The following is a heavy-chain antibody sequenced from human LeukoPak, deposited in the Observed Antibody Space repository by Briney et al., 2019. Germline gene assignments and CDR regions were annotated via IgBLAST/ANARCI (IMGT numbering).Heavy chain of an antibody. J-gene: IGHJ6*03. Sequence: PSETLSLTCTVSGGSISSYYWSWIRQPPGKGLEWIGYIYYSGSTNYNPSLKSRVTISVDTSKNQFSLKLSSVTAADTAVYYCARVSYDFWSGYGLDYYYYMDVWGKGTTVTVSS. V-gene: IGHV4-59*01. CDR1: GGSISSYY. D-gene: IGHD3-3*01. CDR2: IYYSGST. CDR3: ARVSYDFWSGYGLDYYYYMDV.